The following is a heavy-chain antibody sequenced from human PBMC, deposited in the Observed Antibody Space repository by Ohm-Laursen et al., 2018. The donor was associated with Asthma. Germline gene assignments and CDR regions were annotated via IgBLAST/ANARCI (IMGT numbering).Heavy chain of an antibody. J-gene: IGHJ4*02. V-gene: IGHV3-30-3*01. CDR2: GGSYYDGGLK. CDR3: ARPTREPRH. D-gene: IGHD1-26*01. CDR1: GFAFSNIW. Sequence: SLRLSCAATGFAFSNIWMTWVRQAPGKGLEWVAVGGSYYDGGLKYYADSVNGRFTVSRDDSKNTLHLQMNSLRADDTAVYYCARPTREPRHWSQGTPVTVSS.